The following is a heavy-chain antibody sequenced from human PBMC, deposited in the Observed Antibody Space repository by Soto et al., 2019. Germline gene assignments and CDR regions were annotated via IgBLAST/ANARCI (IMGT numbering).Heavy chain of an antibody. Sequence: EVQLVESGGGLVQPGGSLRLSCAASGFTFSSYSMNWVRQAPGKGLEWVSYISSSSSTIYYADSVKGRFTISRDNAKNSLYLQMNSLRAEDTAVYYCARGARPAAMRGYYYYYMDVWGKGTTVTVSS. CDR1: GFTFSSYS. D-gene: IGHD2-2*01. CDR3: ARGARPAAMRGYYYYYMDV. V-gene: IGHV3-48*01. CDR2: ISSSSSTI. J-gene: IGHJ6*03.